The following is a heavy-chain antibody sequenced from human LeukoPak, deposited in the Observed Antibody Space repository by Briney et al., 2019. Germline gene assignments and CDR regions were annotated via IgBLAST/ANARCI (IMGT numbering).Heavy chain of an antibody. CDR2: ISYDGSNK. Sequence: PGRSLRLSCAASGFTFSSYAMHWVRQAPGKGLEWVAVISYDGSNKYYADSVKGRFTISRDNSKNTLYLQMNSLRAEDTAVYYCAREITFGGVIVSSYWGQGTLVTVSS. V-gene: IGHV3-30-3*01. CDR3: AREITFGGVIVSSY. D-gene: IGHD3-16*02. CDR1: GFTFSSYA. J-gene: IGHJ4*02.